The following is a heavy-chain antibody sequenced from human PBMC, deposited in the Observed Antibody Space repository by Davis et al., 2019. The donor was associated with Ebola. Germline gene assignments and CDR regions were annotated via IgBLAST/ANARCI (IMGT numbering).Heavy chain of an antibody. CDR3: ARDRGDYGHLDY. J-gene: IGHJ4*02. CDR1: GLNVRTNY. CDR2: IHSGGKT. Sequence: GESLKISCAASGLNVRTNYLSWVRQVPGKGLEWVSLIHSGGKTEYSDSVKGRFTISRDNAKNSLYLQMNSLRVEDTAVYYCARDRGDYGHLDYWGQGTLVTVSS. D-gene: IGHD4-17*01. V-gene: IGHV3-53*01.